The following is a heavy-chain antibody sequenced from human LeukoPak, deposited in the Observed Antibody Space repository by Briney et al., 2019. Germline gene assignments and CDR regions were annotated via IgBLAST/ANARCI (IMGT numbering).Heavy chain of an antibody. V-gene: IGHV4-34*01. CDR3: ARLKMASSRYYYHMDV. CDR1: GGSFSGYY. J-gene: IGHJ6*03. CDR2: INHSGNT. D-gene: IGHD5-24*01. Sequence: PSETLSLTCAVYGGSFSGYYWSWIRQPPGKGLEWIGEINHSGNTNYNPSLKSRVTISVDTSKNQFSLNLTSVTAADTSVYYCARLKMASSRYYYHMDVWGKGTTVTISS.